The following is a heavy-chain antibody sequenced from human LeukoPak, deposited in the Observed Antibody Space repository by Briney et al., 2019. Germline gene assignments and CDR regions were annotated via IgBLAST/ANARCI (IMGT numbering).Heavy chain of an antibody. Sequence: GGSLRLSCVASGFAFSSYGMHWVRQAPGKGLEWVAFIRYDGSNKYYADSVKGRFTISRDNSKNTLYLQMNSLRAEDTAVYYCAKVNCSSTSCRARFLDYWGQGTLVTVSS. V-gene: IGHV3-30*02. CDR2: IRYDGSNK. CDR3: AKVNCSSTSCRARFLDY. D-gene: IGHD2-2*01. CDR1: GFAFSSYG. J-gene: IGHJ4*02.